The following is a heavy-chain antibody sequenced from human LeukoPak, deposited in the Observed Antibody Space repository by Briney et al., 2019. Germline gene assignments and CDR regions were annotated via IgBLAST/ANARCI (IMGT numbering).Heavy chain of an antibody. Sequence: SQTLSLTCTVSGGSMSSYYWSWIRQPAGKGLELIGRIHISGSTNYNPSLKRRVTMSVDTSKNQFSLRLSSVTAADTAIYYCARESGYTWFDPWGQGTLVTVSS. V-gene: IGHV4-4*07. D-gene: IGHD5-12*01. J-gene: IGHJ5*02. CDR1: GGSMSSYY. CDR3: ARESGYTWFDP. CDR2: IHISGST.